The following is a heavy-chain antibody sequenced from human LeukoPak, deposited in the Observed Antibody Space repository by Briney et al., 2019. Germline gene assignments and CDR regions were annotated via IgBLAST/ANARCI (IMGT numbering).Heavy chain of an antibody. CDR3: TRGFYYDSSGYYYPVGYFDY. V-gene: IGHV3-49*04. CDR2: IRSKAYGGTT. CDR1: GFTFGDYA. D-gene: IGHD3-22*01. J-gene: IGHJ4*02. Sequence: PGRSLRLSCTASGFTFGDYAMSWVRQAPGKGLEWVGFIRSKAYGGTTEYAASVKGRFTISRDDSKSIAYLQMNSLKTEDTAVYYRTRGFYYDSSGYYYPVGYFDYWGQGTLVTVSS.